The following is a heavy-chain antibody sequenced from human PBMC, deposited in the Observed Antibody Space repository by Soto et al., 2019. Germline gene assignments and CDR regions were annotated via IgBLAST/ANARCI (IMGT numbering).Heavy chain of an antibody. J-gene: IGHJ6*02. D-gene: IGHD6-19*01. V-gene: IGHV3-23*01. Sequence: PGGSLRLSCAASGFTFSSYAMSWVRQAPGKGLEWVSAISGSGGSTYYADSVKGRFTISRDNSKNTLYLQMNSLRAEDTAVYYCAKSRGRSGWDYYYYYGMDVWGQGTTVTVSS. CDR2: ISGSGGST. CDR3: AKSRGRSGWDYYYYYGMDV. CDR1: GFTFSSYA.